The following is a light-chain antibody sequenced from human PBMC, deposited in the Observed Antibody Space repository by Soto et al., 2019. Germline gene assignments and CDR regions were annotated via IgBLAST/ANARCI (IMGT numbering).Light chain of an antibody. CDR2: GAS. Sequence: EIVLTQSPGTLSLSPGERATLSCRASQIVRSTYLAWFQQKPGQAPRLLIYGASTRATGIPDRFSCSGSGTDFTLTISGLEPEDFALYYCQQYGVTPPNTFGGGTKVEV. J-gene: IGKJ4*01. CDR1: QIVRSTY. V-gene: IGKV3-20*01. CDR3: QQYGVTPPNT.